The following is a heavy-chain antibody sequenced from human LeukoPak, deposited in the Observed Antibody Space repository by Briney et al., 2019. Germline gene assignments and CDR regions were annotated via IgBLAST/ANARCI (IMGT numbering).Heavy chain of an antibody. Sequence: SETLSLTCTVSGGSISNFYWSWIRQPAGKTREWIGRIYSSGSTNYNPSLRSRVTMSLDTSKNHFSLKLSSVTAADTAVYFCARETTGAGTARPFDYWGQGTLVTVSS. V-gene: IGHV4-4*07. CDR1: GGSISNFY. J-gene: IGHJ4*02. CDR3: ARETTGAGTARPFDY. CDR2: IYSSGST. D-gene: IGHD6-13*01.